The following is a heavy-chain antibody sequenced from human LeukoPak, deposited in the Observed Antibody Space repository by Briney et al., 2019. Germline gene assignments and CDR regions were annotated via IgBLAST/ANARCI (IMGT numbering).Heavy chain of an antibody. D-gene: IGHD5/OR15-5a*01. J-gene: IGHJ4*02. CDR2: IYYSGST. Sequence: SETLSLTCAVSGGSLSGYYWSWIRQPPGKGLEWIGDIYYSGSTNYNPSLKSRVTISVDTSKNQFSLKLRSVTAADTAVYYCARVSTRGQQRVDYWGQGTLVTVSS. CDR3: ARVSTRGQQRVDY. CDR1: GGSLSGYY. V-gene: IGHV4-59*01.